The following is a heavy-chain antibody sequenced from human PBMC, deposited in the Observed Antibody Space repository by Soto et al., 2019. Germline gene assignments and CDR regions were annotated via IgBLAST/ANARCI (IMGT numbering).Heavy chain of an antibody. J-gene: IGHJ6*02. Sequence: QVQLVESGGGVVQPGRSVRLSCAASGFSFSNFAMHWVRQAPGKGLEWVAVISHDGSNKYHADSVKGRFTISRDNSKNRVFLQMNSLSPEDGAVYYCVKPNNSGGYTPSYYYFGMDVWGQGTTLTVSS. CDR1: GFSFSNFA. V-gene: IGHV3-30*18. CDR2: ISHDGSNK. CDR3: VKPNNSGGYTPSYYYFGMDV. D-gene: IGHD6-19*01.